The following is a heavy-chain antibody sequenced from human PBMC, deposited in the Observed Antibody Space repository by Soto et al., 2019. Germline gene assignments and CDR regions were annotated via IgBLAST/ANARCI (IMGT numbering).Heavy chain of an antibody. D-gene: IGHD3-22*01. CDR1: GGTFSSYA. CDR3: ARTLDYYDSSGYYFGFDY. Sequence: QVQLVQSGAEVKKPGSSVKVSCKASGGTFSSYAISWVRQAPGQGLEWMGGIIPIFGTANYAQKFQGRVTITADKSTSTAYMELSSLRSEDTAVYYCARTLDYYDSSGYYFGFDYWGQGTLVTVSS. CDR2: IIPIFGTA. V-gene: IGHV1-69*06. J-gene: IGHJ4*02.